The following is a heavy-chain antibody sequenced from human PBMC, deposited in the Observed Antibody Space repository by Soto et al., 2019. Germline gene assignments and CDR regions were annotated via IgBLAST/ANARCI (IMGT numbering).Heavy chain of an antibody. J-gene: IGHJ6*02. V-gene: IGHV1-2*04. D-gene: IGHD2-2*01. CDR1: GYTFTGYY. CDR3: ARDLSRNSPAYYYYYGMDV. Sequence: ASVKVSFKASGYTFTGYYMHWVRQAPGQGLEWMGWINPNSGGTNYAQKFQGWVTMTRDTSISTAYMELSRLRSDDTAVYYCARDLSRNSPAYYYYYGMDVWGQGTTVTVSS. CDR2: INPNSGGT.